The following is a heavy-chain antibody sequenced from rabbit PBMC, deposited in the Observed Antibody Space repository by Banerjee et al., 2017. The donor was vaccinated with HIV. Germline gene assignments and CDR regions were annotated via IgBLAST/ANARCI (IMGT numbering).Heavy chain of an antibody. D-gene: IGHD4-2*01. CDR2: IGAGSGTT. J-gene: IGHJ4*01. Sequence: EESGGDLVQPEGSLTLTCTASGIDFSGYWICWVRQAPGKGLEWIGCIGAGSGTTYYATWAKGRFTISKTSSTTVALQMTSLTAADTATCFCARGSAYAGAGYALWGPGTLV. CDR3: ARGSAYAGAGYAL. V-gene: IGHV1S45*01. CDR1: GIDFSGYW.